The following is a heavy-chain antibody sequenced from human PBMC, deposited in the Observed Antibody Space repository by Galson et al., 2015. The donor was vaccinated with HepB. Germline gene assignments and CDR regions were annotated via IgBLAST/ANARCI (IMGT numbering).Heavy chain of an antibody. CDR3: ARGYCSGGSCYPRDDYYYGMDV. CDR2: IIPIFGTA. J-gene: IGHJ6*02. V-gene: IGHV1-69*13. CDR1: GGTFSSYA. D-gene: IGHD2-15*01. Sequence: SVKVSCKASGGTFSSYAISWVRQAPGQGLEWMGGIIPIFGTANYAQKFQGRVTITADESTSTAYMELSSLRSEDTAVYYCARGYCSGGSCYPRDDYYYGMDVWGQGTTVTVSS.